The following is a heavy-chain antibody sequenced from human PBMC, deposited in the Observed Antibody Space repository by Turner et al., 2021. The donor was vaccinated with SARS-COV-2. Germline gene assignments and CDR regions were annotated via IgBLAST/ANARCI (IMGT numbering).Heavy chain of an antibody. CDR2: ISGSGGRT. CDR1: GFTFSSYA. Sequence: EVQLLESGGGLVQPGGSLRLSCAASGFTFSSYAMSWVRQAPGKGLGWVSAISGSGGRTYYADSVKGRFTISRDNSKNTLYLQMNSLRAEDTAVYYCAKGYDSSGYYSARGGLFCDYWGQGTLVTVSS. V-gene: IGHV3-23*01. J-gene: IGHJ4*02. CDR3: AKGYDSSGYYSARGGLFCDY. D-gene: IGHD3-22*01.